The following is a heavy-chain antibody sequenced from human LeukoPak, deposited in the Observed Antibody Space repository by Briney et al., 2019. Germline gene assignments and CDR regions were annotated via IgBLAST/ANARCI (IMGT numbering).Heavy chain of an antibody. CDR1: GFTFSSYG. V-gene: IGHV3-30*03. J-gene: IGHJ4*02. Sequence: PGGSLRLSCAASGFTFSSYGMHWVRQAPGKGLEWVAVISYDGSNKYYADSVKGRFTISRDNSKNTLYLQMNSLRAEDTAVYYCASRRGRLSPVDYWGQGTLVTVSS. CDR3: ASRRGRLSPVDY. CDR2: ISYDGSNK. D-gene: IGHD3-16*01.